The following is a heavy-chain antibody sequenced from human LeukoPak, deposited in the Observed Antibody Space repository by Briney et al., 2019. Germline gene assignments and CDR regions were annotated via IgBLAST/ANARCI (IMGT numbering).Heavy chain of an antibody. CDR2: ISGSAATT. Sequence: GGSLRLSCAASGFTFSSYNMNWVRQAPGKGLEWVSAISGSAATTFYADSVKGRFTISRDNSKNTLYLQMNSLRAEDTAVYYCAKGLYYYGSGSYLRAGAHNSEIEYFQHWGQGTLVTVSS. J-gene: IGHJ1*01. CDR1: GFTFSSYN. V-gene: IGHV3-23*01. CDR3: AKGLYYYGSGSYLRAGAHNSEIEYFQH. D-gene: IGHD3-10*01.